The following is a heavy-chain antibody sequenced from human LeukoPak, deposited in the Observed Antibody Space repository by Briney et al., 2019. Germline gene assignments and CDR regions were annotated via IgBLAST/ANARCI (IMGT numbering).Heavy chain of an antibody. V-gene: IGHV3-30-3*01. CDR1: GFTFSSYA. CDR3: ARESGWGNYYYGMDV. Sequence: GGSLRLSCAASGFTFSSYAMHWVRQAPGKGLEWVAVISYDGSNKYYADSVKGRFTISRDNSKNTLYLQMNSLRAEDTAVYYCARESGWGNYYYGMDVWGQGTTVTVSS. D-gene: IGHD6-19*01. CDR2: ISYDGSNK. J-gene: IGHJ6*02.